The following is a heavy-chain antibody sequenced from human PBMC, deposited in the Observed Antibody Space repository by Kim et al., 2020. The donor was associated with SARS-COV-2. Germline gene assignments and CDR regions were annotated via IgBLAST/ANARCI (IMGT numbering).Heavy chain of an antibody. J-gene: IGHJ6*02. CDR1: GFTFSSYA. CDR2: ISGSGGST. Sequence: GGSLRLSCAASGFTFSSYAMSWVRQAPGKGLEWVSAISGSGGSTYYADSVKGRFTISRDNSKNTLYLQMNSLRAEDTAVYYCAKVRARLVGYDYYGIDVWGQGTADSVSS. D-gene: IGHD1-26*01. V-gene: IGHV3-23*01. CDR3: AKVRARLVGYDYYGIDV.